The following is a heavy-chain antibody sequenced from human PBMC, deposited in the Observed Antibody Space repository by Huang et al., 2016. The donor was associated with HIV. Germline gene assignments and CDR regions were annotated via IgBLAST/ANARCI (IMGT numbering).Heavy chain of an antibody. CDR1: GASFSNYY. Sequence: QVQLQQWGAGLLKPLETLSLTCAVYGASFSNYYWSWIRQPPGKGLEWIGEINHTGSTTYNPSLKSRVTISVDTSKNQFSLKVNSVTAADTAVYYCARFMSGGGPLDYWGQGTLVTVSS. CDR3: ARFMSGGGPLDY. V-gene: IGHV4-34*01. D-gene: IGHD3-16*01. CDR2: INHTGST. J-gene: IGHJ4*02.